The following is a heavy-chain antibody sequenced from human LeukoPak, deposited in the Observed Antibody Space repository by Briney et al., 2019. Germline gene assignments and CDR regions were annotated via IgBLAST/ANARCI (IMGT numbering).Heavy chain of an antibody. Sequence: SETLSLTCAVSGGSISTYYWTWIRQPPGKGLEWIGNVYYSGNTKYNPSLKSRVTISVDTSKNKFSLKLSSVTAADTAVYYCARQVLSGPGGDAFDIWGQGTMVTVSS. CDR1: GGSISTYY. V-gene: IGHV4-59*08. J-gene: IGHJ3*02. D-gene: IGHD3-3*01. CDR2: VYYSGNT. CDR3: ARQVLSGPGGDAFDI.